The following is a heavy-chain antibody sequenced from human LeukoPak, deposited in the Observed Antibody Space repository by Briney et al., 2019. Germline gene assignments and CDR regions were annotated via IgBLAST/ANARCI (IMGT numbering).Heavy chain of an antibody. CDR1: GGSFSGYY. Sequence: PSETLSLTCAVYGGSFSGYYWSWIRQPPGKGLEWIGEINHSGSTNYNPSLKSRVTISVDTSKNHFSLNLSSVTAADTAVYYYARVNINNWHSCDYWGQGTLVTVSS. CDR2: INHSGST. J-gene: IGHJ4*02. D-gene: IGHD1-1*01. CDR3: ARVNINNWHSCDY. V-gene: IGHV4-34*01.